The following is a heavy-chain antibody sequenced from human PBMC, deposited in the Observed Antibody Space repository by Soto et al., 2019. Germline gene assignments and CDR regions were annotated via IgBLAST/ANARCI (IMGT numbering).Heavy chain of an antibody. D-gene: IGHD5-12*01. V-gene: IGHV4-30-2*01. CDR3: AAGGGLPRYY. CDR2: IYHSGST. J-gene: IGHJ4*02. Sequence: QLQLQESGSGLVKPSQTLSLTCAVSGGSISSGGYSWCWLRQPPGKGLEWIGYIYHSGSTSYNPSLKSRVTKSVDRSKNQFSLKLSSETAADTAVYYCAAGGGLPRYYWGQGTLVTVSS. CDR1: GGSISSGGYS.